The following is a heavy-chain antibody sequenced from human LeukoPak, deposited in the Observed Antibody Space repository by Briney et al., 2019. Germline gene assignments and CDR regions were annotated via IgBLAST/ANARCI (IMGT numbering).Heavy chain of an antibody. CDR1: GYTFTDYY. D-gene: IGHD1-26*01. CDR2: INPNSGGA. Sequence: GALVKVSCKASGYTFTDYYMHWVRQAPGQGLEWMGWINPNSGGANYAQKFQGRVTMTRDTSISTAYMELSRLRSDDTAVYYCARDGDLLNYYMDVWGKGTTVIVSS. CDR3: ARDGDLLNYYMDV. J-gene: IGHJ6*03. V-gene: IGHV1-2*02.